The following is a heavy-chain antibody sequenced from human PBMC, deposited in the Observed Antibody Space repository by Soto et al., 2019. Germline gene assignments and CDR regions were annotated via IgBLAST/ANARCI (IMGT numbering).Heavy chain of an antibody. J-gene: IGHJ5*02. CDR1: GDSVSSNSAA. CDR2: TYYRSKWYN. CDR3: ALGICSGGSCYGGEFDP. V-gene: IGHV6-1*01. Sequence: QTLSLTCAISGDSVSSNSAAWNWIRQSPSRGLEWLGRTYYRSKWYNDYAVSVKSRITINPDTSKNQFSLQLNSVTPEDTAVYYCALGICSGGSCYGGEFDPWGQGTLVTVSS. D-gene: IGHD2-15*01.